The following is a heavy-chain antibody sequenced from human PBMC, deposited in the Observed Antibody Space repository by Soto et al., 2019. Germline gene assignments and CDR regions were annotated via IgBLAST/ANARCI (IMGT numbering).Heavy chain of an antibody. Sequence: TLPLTCTVSGGSSSSGGYCWGWVRKHPGKGLEWIGCIYNSGYTYYNPSLKSRLTISMDTSKNQFSLKLSSVTAADTAVYYCARDRGSDAMDVWGQGTTLTVSS. V-gene: IGHV4-31*03. D-gene: IGHD5-12*01. CDR2: IYNSGYT. CDR1: GGSSSSGGYC. CDR3: ARDRGSDAMDV. J-gene: IGHJ6*02.